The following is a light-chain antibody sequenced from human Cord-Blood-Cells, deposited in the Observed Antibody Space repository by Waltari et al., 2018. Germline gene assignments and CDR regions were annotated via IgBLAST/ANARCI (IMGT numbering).Light chain of an antibody. V-gene: IGLV2-14*03. CDR2: DVS. CDR3: SSYTSSSTRV. Sequence: QSALTQPASVSGSPGQSITISCTGTSSDVGGYNYVSWYQQHRGKAPNLMIYDVSNRPSGVSNRFSGSKSGNTASLTISGLQAEDEADYYCSSYTSSSTRVFGGGTKLTVL. CDR1: SSDVGGYNY. J-gene: IGLJ3*02.